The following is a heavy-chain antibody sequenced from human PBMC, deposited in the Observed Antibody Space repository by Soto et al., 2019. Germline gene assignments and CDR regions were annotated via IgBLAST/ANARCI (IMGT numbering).Heavy chain of an antibody. CDR2: INPSGGST. V-gene: IGHV1-46*01. D-gene: IGHD1-7*01. Sequence: ASVKGSCQASGYTFTSYYMHWVRQAPGQGLEWMGIINPSGGSTSYAQKFQGRVTMTRDTSTSTVYMELSSLRSEDTAVYYCARDTTSTGTTLWFDPWGQGTLVTVSS. J-gene: IGHJ5*02. CDR1: GYTFTSYY. CDR3: ARDTTSTGTTLWFDP.